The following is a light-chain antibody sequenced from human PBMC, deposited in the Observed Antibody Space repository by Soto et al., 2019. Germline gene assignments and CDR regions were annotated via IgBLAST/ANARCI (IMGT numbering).Light chain of an antibody. CDR1: QSFSSNS. CDR3: QHFGTTPWT. Sequence: DIVLTQSPGTLSVSPGERATLSCRASQSFSSNSLAWYQQKPDQAPRLLIYGTSSRATGVPDRFSGSGSGTDFTLTINRLEPEDFAVYYCQHFGTTPWTFGQGTKVEIK. V-gene: IGKV3-20*01. CDR2: GTS. J-gene: IGKJ1*01.